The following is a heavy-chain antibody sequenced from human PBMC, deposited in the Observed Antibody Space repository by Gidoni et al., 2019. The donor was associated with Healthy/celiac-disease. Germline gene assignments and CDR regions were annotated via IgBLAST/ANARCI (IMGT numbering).Heavy chain of an antibody. D-gene: IGHD2-15*01. Sequence: QVQLQQWGAGLLKPSETLSLTCAVYGGSFSGYYWSWIRQPPGKGLEWIGEINHSGSTNYNPSLKSRVTISVDTSKNQFSLKLSSVTAADTAVYYCARGKGYWTKDNWFDPWGQGTLVTVSS. J-gene: IGHJ5*02. CDR2: INHSGST. CDR3: ARGKGYWTKDNWFDP. V-gene: IGHV4-34*01. CDR1: GGSFSGYY.